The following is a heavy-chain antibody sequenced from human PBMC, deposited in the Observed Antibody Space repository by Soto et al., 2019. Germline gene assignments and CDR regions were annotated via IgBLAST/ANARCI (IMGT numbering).Heavy chain of an antibody. Sequence: TGGSRGRSCAASGFIFRDHGMQWVRQAPGKGLEWLAFIWHYGSKKYYADSLKGRFTISRDNSKNTMYLQMSSPTVEDTAVYYCASQAFDYWGQGTLVTASS. CDR1: GFIFRDHG. CDR3: ASQAFDY. V-gene: IGHV3-33*01. CDR2: IWHYGSKK. J-gene: IGHJ4*02.